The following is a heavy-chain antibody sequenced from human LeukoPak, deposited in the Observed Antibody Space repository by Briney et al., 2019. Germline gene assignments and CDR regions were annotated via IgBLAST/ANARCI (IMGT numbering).Heavy chain of an antibody. Sequence: GESLKISCKGSGYSFISYWIAWVRQMPGKGLGWESIIYPGDSYTRHSPFSEGQVTNSAYKSISTAYLQGSSLKASDTAMYYCTRRDSSGYYYYYWGQGTLVTVSS. J-gene: IGHJ4*02. V-gene: IGHV5-51*01. CDR3: TRRDSSGYYYYY. D-gene: IGHD3-22*01. CDR2: IYPGDSYT. CDR1: GYSFISYW.